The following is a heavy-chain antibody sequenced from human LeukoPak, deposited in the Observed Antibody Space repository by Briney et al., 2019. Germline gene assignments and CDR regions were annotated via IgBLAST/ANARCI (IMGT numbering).Heavy chain of an antibody. D-gene: IGHD3-3*02. CDR3: ARESSFSWKDY. J-gene: IGHJ4*02. CDR1: GYTLTSYY. V-gene: IGHV1-46*01. Sequence: ASVKVSCKASGYTLTSYYMHWVRQAPGQGLEWMGIINPSGGSTSYAQKFQGRVTMTRDMSTSTVYMELSSLRSEDTAVYYCARESSFSWKDYWGQGTLVTVSS. CDR2: INPSGGST.